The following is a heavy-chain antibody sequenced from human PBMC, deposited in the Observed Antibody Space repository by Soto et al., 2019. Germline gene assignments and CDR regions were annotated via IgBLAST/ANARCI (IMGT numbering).Heavy chain of an antibody. J-gene: IGHJ3*02. Sequence: QVQLVQSGAEVKKPGSSVKVSCKASGGTFSSYTISWVRQAPGQGLEWMGRIIPILGIANYAQKVQGRVTITADKSTSTAYMELSSLRSEDTAVYYCAAYGDYDAFDIWGQGTMVTVSS. D-gene: IGHD4-17*01. V-gene: IGHV1-69*02. CDR2: IIPILGIA. CDR1: GGTFSSYT. CDR3: AAYGDYDAFDI.